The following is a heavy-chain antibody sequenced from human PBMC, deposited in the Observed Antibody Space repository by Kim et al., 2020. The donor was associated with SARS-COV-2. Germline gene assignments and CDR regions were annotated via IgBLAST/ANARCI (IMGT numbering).Heavy chain of an antibody. CDR2: ISRNGGST. D-gene: IGHD6-19*01. Sequence: GGSLRLSCSASGFTFSSYSMHWIRQAPGKGLEYVSAISRNGGSTYYVDSVKGRFTISRDNSKNTLYLQMSSLRAEDTAVYYCVLDVEAGDFDSCGQGTLGTVSS. J-gene: IGHJ4*02. V-gene: IGHV3-64D*06. CDR3: VLDVEAGDFDS. CDR1: GFTFSSYS.